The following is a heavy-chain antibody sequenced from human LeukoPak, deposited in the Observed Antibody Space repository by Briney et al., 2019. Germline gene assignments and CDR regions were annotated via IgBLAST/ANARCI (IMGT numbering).Heavy chain of an antibody. Sequence: PGGSLRLSCAASGFTFSSYSMNWVRQAPGKGLEWVSYISSSGRTIYYADSVKGRFTISRDNAKNSLHLQMNSLRAEDTAVYYCARDKDDYGSGNHWFDPWGQGTLVTVSS. CDR1: GFTFSSYS. V-gene: IGHV3-48*04. CDR2: ISSSGRTI. J-gene: IGHJ5*02. D-gene: IGHD3-10*01. CDR3: ARDKDDYGSGNHWFDP.